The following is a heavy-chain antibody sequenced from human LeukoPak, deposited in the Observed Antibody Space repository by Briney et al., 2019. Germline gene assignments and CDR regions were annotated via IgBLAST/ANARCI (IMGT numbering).Heavy chain of an antibody. CDR1: GFTFSSYG. CDR3: AKDRRSGIVVVPAARVFGY. Sequence: GGSLRLSCAASGFTFSSYGMSWVRQAPGKWLEWVSAISGSGGSTYYADSVKGRFTISRDNSKNTLYLQMNSLRAEDTAVYYCAKDRRSGIVVVPAARVFGYWGQGTLVTVSS. D-gene: IGHD2-2*01. CDR2: ISGSGGST. V-gene: IGHV3-23*01. J-gene: IGHJ4*02.